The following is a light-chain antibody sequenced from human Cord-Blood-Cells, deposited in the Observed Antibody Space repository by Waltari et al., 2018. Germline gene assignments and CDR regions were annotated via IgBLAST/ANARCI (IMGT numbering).Light chain of an antibody. V-gene: IGKV4-1*01. CDR3: QQYYSTPLT. J-gene: IGKJ4*01. Sequence: DIVMTPSPDSLAVSLGERDTINCKSSQSVLYSSNNKNYLAWYQQKPGQPPKLLIYWASTRESGVPDRFSGSGSGTDFTLTISSLQAEDVAVYYCQQYYSTPLTFGGGTKVEIK. CDR1: QSVLYSSNNKNY. CDR2: WAS.